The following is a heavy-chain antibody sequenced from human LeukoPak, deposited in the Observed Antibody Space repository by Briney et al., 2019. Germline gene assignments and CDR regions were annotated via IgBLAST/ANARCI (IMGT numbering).Heavy chain of an antibody. J-gene: IGHJ6*02. CDR3: ARLPWGVVRNYYYYYGMDV. D-gene: IGHD2-15*01. Sequence: PSETLSLTRTVSGGSISSYYWSWIRQPPGKGLEWIGYIYYSGSTNYNPSLKSRVTISVDTSKNQFSLKLSSVTAADTAVYYCARLPWGVVRNYYYYYGMDVWGQGTTVTVSS. CDR2: IYYSGST. CDR1: GGSISSYY. V-gene: IGHV4-59*08.